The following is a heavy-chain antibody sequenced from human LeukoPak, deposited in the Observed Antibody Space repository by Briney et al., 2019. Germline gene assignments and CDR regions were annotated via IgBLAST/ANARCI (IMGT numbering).Heavy chain of an antibody. CDR1: GGSISSYH. J-gene: IGHJ4*02. Sequence: SETLSLTRTVSGGSISSYHWSWIRQPPGKGLEWIGYIYYSGSTNYNPSLKSRVTISVDTSKNQFSLKLSSVTAADTAVYYCAREGSSGRVPPYYFDYWGQGTLVTVSS. CDR2: IYYSGST. CDR3: AREGSSGRVPPYYFDY. V-gene: IGHV4-59*01. D-gene: IGHD6-19*01.